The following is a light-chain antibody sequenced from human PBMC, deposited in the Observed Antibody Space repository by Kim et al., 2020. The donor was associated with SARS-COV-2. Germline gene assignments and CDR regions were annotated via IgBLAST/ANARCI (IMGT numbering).Light chain of an antibody. CDR2: EAS. CDR1: QDIRKY. J-gene: IGKJ2*01. V-gene: IGKV1-33*01. Sequence: IQMTQSPSSLSASVGDRVTITCQASQDIRKYLHWYQQKPGRAPKLLISEASNLETGVPARFSGSGSGTDFTFTISYLQSEDFATYYCHQYDILPYSFGQGTKLEI. CDR3: HQYDILPYS.